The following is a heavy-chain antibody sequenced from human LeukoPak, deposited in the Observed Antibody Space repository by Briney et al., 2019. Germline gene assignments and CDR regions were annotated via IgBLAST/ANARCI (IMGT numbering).Heavy chain of an antibody. CDR1: GYTFTSYD. J-gene: IGHJ4*02. CDR3: ARLMRYSGSYQETQYYFDY. D-gene: IGHD1-26*01. Sequence: ASVKVSCKASGYTFTSYDINWVRQATGQGLEWMGWMNPNSGNTGYAQKFQGRVTITRNTSISTAYMELSSLRSEDTAVYYCARLMRYSGSYQETQYYFDYWGQGTLVTVSS. V-gene: IGHV1-8*03. CDR2: MNPNSGNT.